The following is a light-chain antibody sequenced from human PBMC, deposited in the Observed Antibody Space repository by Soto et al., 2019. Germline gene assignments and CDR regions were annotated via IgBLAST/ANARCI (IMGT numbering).Light chain of an antibody. V-gene: IGKV3-11*01. CDR1: QSVSSY. CDR3: QQRSNWVLP. Sequence: EIVLTQSPATLSLSPGERATLSCRASQSVSSYLAWYQQKPGQAPRLLIYDASNRATGIPARFSGSGSGTDFTLSICSLEREEFAVYDCQQRSNWVLPFGQGTKLVIK. J-gene: IGKJ2*01. CDR2: DAS.